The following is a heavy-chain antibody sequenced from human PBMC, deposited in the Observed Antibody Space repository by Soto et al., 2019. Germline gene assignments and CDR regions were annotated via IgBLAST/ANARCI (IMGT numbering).Heavy chain of an antibody. CDR1: GFTFSSYA. CDR2: ISGSGGST. J-gene: IGHJ3*02. V-gene: IGHV3-23*01. D-gene: IGHD3-10*01. CDR3: AKDHPSYGSGSGLDAFDI. Sequence: EVQLLESGGGLVQPGGSLRLSCAASGFTFSSYAMSWVRQAPGKGLEWVSAISGSGGSTYYADSVKGRFTISRDNSKNTLYLQMNSLRAEDTAVYYCAKDHPSYGSGSGLDAFDIWGQGTMVTVSS.